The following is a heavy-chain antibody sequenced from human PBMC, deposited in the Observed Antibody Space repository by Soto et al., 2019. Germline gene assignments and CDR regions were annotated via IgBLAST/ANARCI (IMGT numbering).Heavy chain of an antibody. J-gene: IGHJ4*02. CDR1: GYTFTSYA. CDR2: INAGNGNT. CDR3: ARAVGGPTSNLDY. Sequence: ASVKVSCKASGYTFTSYAMHWVRQAPGQRLEWMGWINAGNGNTKYSQKIQGRVTITRDTSASTAYMELSSLRSEDTALYYCARAVGGPTSNLDYWGQGTLVTVSS. D-gene: IGHD3-16*01. V-gene: IGHV1-3*01.